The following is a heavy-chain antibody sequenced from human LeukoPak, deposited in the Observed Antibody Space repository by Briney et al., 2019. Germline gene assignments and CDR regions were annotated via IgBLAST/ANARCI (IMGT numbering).Heavy chain of an antibody. J-gene: IGHJ5*02. CDR3: AREPRQIAAAKINWFDP. V-gene: IGHV3-21*01. D-gene: IGHD6-13*01. Sequence: GGSLRLSCAASGFTFSSYAMSWVRQAPGKGLEWVSSISSSSSYIYYADSVKGRFTISRDNAKNSLYLQMNSLRAEDTAVYYCAREPRQIAAAKINWFDPWGQGTLVTVSS. CDR1: GFTFSSYA. CDR2: ISSSSSYI.